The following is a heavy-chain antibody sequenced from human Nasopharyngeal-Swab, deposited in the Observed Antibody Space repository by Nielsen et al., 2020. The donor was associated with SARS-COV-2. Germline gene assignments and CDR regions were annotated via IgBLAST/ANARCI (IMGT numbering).Heavy chain of an antibody. D-gene: IGHD4-23*01. V-gene: IGHV3-49*01. Sequence: SLKISCTTSGFTFGDYAMSWFRQAPGKGLEWVGFIRSKTYGGAPEYAASVKGRFTISRDGAESIAYLQMNSLRAEDTAVYYCARVDYGGNLDAFDIWGQGTMVTVSS. J-gene: IGHJ3*02. CDR1: GFTFGDYA. CDR2: IRSKTYGGAP. CDR3: ARVDYGGNLDAFDI.